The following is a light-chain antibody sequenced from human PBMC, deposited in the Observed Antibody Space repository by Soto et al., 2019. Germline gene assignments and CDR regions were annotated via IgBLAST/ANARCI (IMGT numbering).Light chain of an antibody. J-gene: IGKJ4*01. CDR3: QQYGSSPLT. CDR1: QSVSSSY. CDR2: GAS. V-gene: IGKV3-20*01. Sequence: EIVLTQSPGTLSLSPGERATLSCRASQSVSSSYLAWYQQKPGQAPRLLIYGASSRATGIQDKFSGSGSRTDFTLTISRLEPEDFAVYYCQQYGSSPLTFGGGTKVEIK.